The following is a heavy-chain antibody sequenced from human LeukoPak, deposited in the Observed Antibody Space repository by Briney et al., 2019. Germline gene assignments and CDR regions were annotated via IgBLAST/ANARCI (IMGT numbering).Heavy chain of an antibody. CDR2: IYYSGST. D-gene: IGHD5-12*01. CDR3: ARALRVATIFDY. Sequence: SETLSLTCTVSGGSISSYYWSWIRQPPGKELEWIGYIYYSGSTNYNPSLKSRVTISVDTSKNQFSLKLSSVTAADTAVYYCARALRVATIFDYWGQGTLVTVSS. V-gene: IGHV4-59*01. J-gene: IGHJ4*02. CDR1: GGSISSYY.